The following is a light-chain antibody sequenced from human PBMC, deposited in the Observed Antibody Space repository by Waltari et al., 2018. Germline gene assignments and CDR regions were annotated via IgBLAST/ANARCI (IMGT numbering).Light chain of an antibody. CDR3: QVWDANTDPGV. CDR1: NIESKN. J-gene: IGLJ1*01. Sequence: SYVLTQPPSVAVAPGETARVTCGGNNIESKNVNWYQKKPGQAPVLVISYDSDRHSGIPERFSGSNSGDTATLTISRVEAGDEADYYCQVWDANTDPGVFGTGTEVIVL. V-gene: IGLV3-21*01. CDR2: YDS.